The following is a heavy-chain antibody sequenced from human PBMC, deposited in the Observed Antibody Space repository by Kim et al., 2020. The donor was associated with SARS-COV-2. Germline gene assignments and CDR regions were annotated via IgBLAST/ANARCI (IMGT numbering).Heavy chain of an antibody. V-gene: IGHV3-23*01. CDR2: ISGSGGST. J-gene: IGHJ4*02. D-gene: IGHD3-10*01. CDR3: AKDFGVWFGELYYFDY. CDR1: GFTFSSYA. Sequence: GWSLRLSCAASGFTFSSYAMSWVRQAPGKGLEWVSAISGSGGSTYYADSVKGRFTISRDNSKNTLYLQMNSLRAEDTAVYYCAKDFGVWFGELYYFDYWGQGTLVTVSS.